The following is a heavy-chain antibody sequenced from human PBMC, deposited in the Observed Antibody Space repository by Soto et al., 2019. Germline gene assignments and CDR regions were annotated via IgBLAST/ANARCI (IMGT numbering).Heavy chain of an antibody. CDR2: INWNADST. J-gene: IGHJ4*02. Sequence: EVQLVESGGGVVRPGGSLRLSCAASGFNLEDYGMTWVRQGPGKGLEWISGINWNADSTAYADSVKGRFTISRDNAKNSLYLEMNSLKGEDSALYYCARGGDSGELDYWGLGTLVTISS. V-gene: IGHV3-20*04. CDR3: ARGGDSGELDY. CDR1: GFNLEDYG. D-gene: IGHD4-17*01.